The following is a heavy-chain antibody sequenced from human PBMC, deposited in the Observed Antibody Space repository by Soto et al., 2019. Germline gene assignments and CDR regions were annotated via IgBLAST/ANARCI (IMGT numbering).Heavy chain of an antibody. V-gene: IGHV3-53*01. CDR3: ARSPAEATFDY. CDR2: IYSGGST. J-gene: IGHJ4*02. CDR1: GFTVSSNY. Sequence: GGSLRLSCAASGFTVSSNYMSWVRQAPGKGLEWVSVIYSGGSTYYADSVKGRFTISRDNSKNTLYLQMNSLRAEDTAVYYCARSPAEATFDYWGQGTLVTVSS. D-gene: IGHD1-1*01.